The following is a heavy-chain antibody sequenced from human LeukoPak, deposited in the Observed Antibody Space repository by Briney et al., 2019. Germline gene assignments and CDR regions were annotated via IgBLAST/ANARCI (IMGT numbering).Heavy chain of an antibody. D-gene: IGHD3-3*01. CDR2: ISSNSDRT. CDR3: AKGGQDFDFWRFDY. CDR1: GFSFSVYA. Sequence: GGSLRLSCAASGFSFSVYAMSWVRQAPGRGLEWVSSISSNSDRTYYANSVKGRFTISRENFRNTVHLEMRGLGAADTALYFCAKGGQDFDFWRFDYWGQGNLVIVSS. V-gene: IGHV3-23*01. J-gene: IGHJ4*02.